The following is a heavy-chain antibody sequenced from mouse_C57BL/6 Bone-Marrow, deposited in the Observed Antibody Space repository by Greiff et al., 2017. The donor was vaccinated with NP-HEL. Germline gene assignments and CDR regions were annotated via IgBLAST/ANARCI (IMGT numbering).Heavy chain of an antibody. D-gene: IGHD2-1*01. J-gene: IGHJ3*01. CDR1: GFTFTDYY. Sequence: DVKMVESGGGLVQPGGSLSLSGAASGFTFTDYYMSSVRQPPGKALERLGFISNKANGYTTEYSASVKGRFTISRDNSQCILYLLVMALRAEDSATCYFASRDYVNYFAYWGQGTLVTVSA. CDR2: ISNKANGYTT. V-gene: IGHV7-3*01. CDR3: ASRDYVNYFAY.